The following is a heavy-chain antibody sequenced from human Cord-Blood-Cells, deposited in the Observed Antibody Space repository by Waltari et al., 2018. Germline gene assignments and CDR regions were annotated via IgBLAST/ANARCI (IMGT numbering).Heavy chain of an antibody. CDR2: KNPNSGNT. CDR1: GYTFTSYD. J-gene: IGHJ5*02. D-gene: IGHD6-13*01. Sequence: QVQLVQSGAEVKKPGASVKVSCKASGYTFTSYDINWVRQATGQGLEWMGWKNPNSGNTGYAQKFQGRVTITRNTSISTAYMELSSLRSEDTAVYYCVRRGAAAGNWFDPWGQGTLVTVSS. CDR3: VRRGAAAGNWFDP. V-gene: IGHV1-8*03.